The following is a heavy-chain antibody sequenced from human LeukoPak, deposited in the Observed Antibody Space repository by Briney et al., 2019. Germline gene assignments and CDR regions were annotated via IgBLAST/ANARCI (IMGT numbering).Heavy chain of an antibody. J-gene: IGHJ4*02. D-gene: IGHD1-26*01. Sequence: GGSLRLSCAASGFTFSSYGMHWIRQAPGKGLEWVAVISYDGSNKYYADSVKGRFTISRDNSKNTLYLQMNSLRAEDTAVYYCAKPVGRRGLFDYWGQGTLVTVSS. CDR3: AKPVGRRGLFDY. CDR1: GFTFSSYG. CDR2: ISYDGSNK. V-gene: IGHV3-30*18.